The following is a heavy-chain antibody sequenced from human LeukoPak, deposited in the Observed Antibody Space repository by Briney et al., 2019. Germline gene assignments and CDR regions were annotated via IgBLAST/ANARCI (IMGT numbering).Heavy chain of an antibody. CDR2: IIPILGIA. V-gene: IGHV1-69*04. Sequence: SVKVSCKASGGTFSSYAISWVRQAPGQGLEWMGRIIPILGIANYAQKFQGRVTITADKSTSTAYMELSSLRSEDTAVYYCARGSLVPKGYFDYWGQGTLVTVSS. CDR1: GGTFSSYA. D-gene: IGHD3-10*01. CDR3: ARGSLVPKGYFDY. J-gene: IGHJ4*02.